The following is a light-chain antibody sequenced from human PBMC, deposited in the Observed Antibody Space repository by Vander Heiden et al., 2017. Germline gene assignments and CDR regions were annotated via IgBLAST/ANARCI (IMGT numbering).Light chain of an antibody. Sequence: DVVITQSPLSLPVSLGQPASISCRCSQSLVSSDGNTYLNWFQQRPGQSPRRLIYKVSNRDSGVPDRFSGSGSGTDFTLKISRVEAGDVGVYYCMQGTHWPPTFGQGTKVDIK. CDR3: MQGTHWPPT. CDR1: QSLVSSDGNTY. J-gene: IGKJ1*01. CDR2: KVS. V-gene: IGKV2-30*01.